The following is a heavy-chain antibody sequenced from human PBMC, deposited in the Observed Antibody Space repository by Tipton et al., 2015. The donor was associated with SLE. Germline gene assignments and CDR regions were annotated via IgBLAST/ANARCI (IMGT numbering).Heavy chain of an antibody. D-gene: IGHD3-10*01. CDR2: IHYSGST. V-gene: IGHV4-39*07. CDR1: GGSISSKNYY. J-gene: IGHJ4*02. Sequence: TLSPTCTVSGGSISSKNYYWGWIRQPPGKGLEWIGSIHYSGSTYDNPSFKSRVTISVDTSKNQFSLKLSSVTAADTAVYYCARTEQGTGSYYRLVFEIWGQGTLSPSHQ. CDR3: ARTEQGTGSYYRLVFEI.